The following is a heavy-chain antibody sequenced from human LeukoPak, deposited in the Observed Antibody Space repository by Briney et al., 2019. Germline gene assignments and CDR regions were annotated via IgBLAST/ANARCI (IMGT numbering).Heavy chain of an antibody. Sequence: GGSLRLSCAASGFTFFSYPMHWVRQAPGKGLEWVSAISGSGGSTYYADSVKGRLTISRDNSKHTLYLQMNSLRAEDTAIYYCVRDGEPTLDWYFDLWGRGTLVTVSS. J-gene: IGHJ2*01. CDR2: ISGSGGST. CDR1: GFTFFSYP. V-gene: IGHV3-23*01. CDR3: VRDGEPTLDWYFDL. D-gene: IGHD2-21*01.